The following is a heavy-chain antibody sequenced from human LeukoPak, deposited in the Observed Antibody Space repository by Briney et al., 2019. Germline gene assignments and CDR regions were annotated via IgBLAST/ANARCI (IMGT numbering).Heavy chain of an antibody. CDR3: AKDGYDSSGYSDD. V-gene: IGHV3-21*04. J-gene: IGHJ4*02. CDR2: ISRTSNYI. Sequence: GGSLRLSCAASGFIFSDQNMNWVRQAPGKGLEWVSSISRTSNYIYYADSVKGRFTISRDNAKNSLYLQMNSLRAEDTALYYCAKDGYDSSGYSDDWGQGTLVTVSS. D-gene: IGHD3-22*01. CDR1: GFIFSDQN.